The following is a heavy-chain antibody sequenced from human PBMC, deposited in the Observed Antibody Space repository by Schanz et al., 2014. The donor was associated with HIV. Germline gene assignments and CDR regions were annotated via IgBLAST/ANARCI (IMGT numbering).Heavy chain of an antibody. CDR3: ARVKRDFLTGVLEVGY. CDR1: GSTFPDLA. CDR2: MNPNSGGT. Sequence: ARLVQSGAEVKRPGASVTVSCTAAGSTFPDLAVNWVRQATGQGLEWMGWMNPNSGGTNYAQKFQGRVTMTRDTSISTAYMELSRLRSDDTAVYACARVKRDFLTGVLEVGYWGQGTRVTVSS. V-gene: IGHV1-2*02. D-gene: IGHD3-9*01. J-gene: IGHJ4*02.